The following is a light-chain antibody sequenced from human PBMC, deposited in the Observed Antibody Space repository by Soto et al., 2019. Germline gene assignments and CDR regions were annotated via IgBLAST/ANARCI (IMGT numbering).Light chain of an antibody. CDR2: DVT. CDR3: CAYAGSYTRSV. CDR1: TSDIGSYNY. J-gene: IGLJ1*01. V-gene: IGLV2-11*01. Sequence: QSALTQPRSVSGSPGQSVTISCTGTTSDIGSYNYVSWYRHHPGKAPKLIIFDVTKRPSGVPDRFSGSKSGNTASLTISGLQTEDEADYFCCAYAGSYTRSVFGTGTKLTVL.